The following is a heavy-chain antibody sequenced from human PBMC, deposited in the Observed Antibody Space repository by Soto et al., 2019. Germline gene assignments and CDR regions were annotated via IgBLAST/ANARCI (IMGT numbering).Heavy chain of an antibody. J-gene: IGHJ1*01. CDR1: GGSISSYY. CDR3: ASNIVVVPAAPEYFQH. CDR2: IYYSGST. Sequence: SETLSLTCTVSGGSISSYYWSWIRQPPGKGLEWIGYIYYSGSTNYNPSLKSRVTISVDTSKNQFSLKLSSVTAADTAVYYCASNIVVVPAAPEYFQHWGQGTLVTVSS. D-gene: IGHD2-2*01. V-gene: IGHV4-59*08.